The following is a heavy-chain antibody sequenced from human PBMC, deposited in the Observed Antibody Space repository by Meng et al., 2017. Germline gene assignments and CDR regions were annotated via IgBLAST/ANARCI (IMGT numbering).Heavy chain of an antibody. CDR1: GGSFSGYY. CDR3: ARVVNKGGYLRVGYFDY. D-gene: IGHD3-10*01. CDR2: INHSGST. Sequence: QVQLQQWGAGLLKPSETLSPTCPVYGGSFSGYYWSWIRQPPGKGLEWIGEINHSGSTNYNPSLKSRVTISVDTSKNQFSLKLSSVTAADTAVYYCARVVNKGGYLRVGYFDYWGQGTLVTVSS. J-gene: IGHJ4*02. V-gene: IGHV4-34*01.